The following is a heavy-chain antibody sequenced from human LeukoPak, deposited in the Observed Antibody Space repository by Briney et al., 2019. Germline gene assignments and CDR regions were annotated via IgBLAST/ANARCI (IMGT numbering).Heavy chain of an antibody. CDR2: IYYSGST. CDR1: GGSISGSSSY. Sequence: SETLSLTCSVSGGSISGSSSYWGWIRQPPGKGLEWIGSIYYSGSTYDNPALKSRVTISVDTSKNQFSLKLSSVTAADTAVYYCARLYSSGWIYYYYYMDVWGKGTTVTISS. CDR3: ARLYSSGWIYYYYYMDV. V-gene: IGHV4-39*07. J-gene: IGHJ6*03. D-gene: IGHD6-19*01.